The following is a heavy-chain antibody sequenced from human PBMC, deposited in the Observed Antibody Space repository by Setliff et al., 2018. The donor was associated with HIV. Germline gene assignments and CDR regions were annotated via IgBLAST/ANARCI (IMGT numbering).Heavy chain of an antibody. Sequence: PSETLSLTCTVSGGSISSYYWSWIRQPPGKGLEWIGYIYYRGSTDYNPSLKSRVTISIDTSKNQFSLKLSSVTAADTAAYYCARHVLDYNFWSGYSTQNCFDYWGQGTLVTVSS. J-gene: IGHJ4*02. CDR1: GGSISSYY. D-gene: IGHD3-3*01. V-gene: IGHV4-59*01. CDR2: IYYRGST. CDR3: ARHVLDYNFWSGYSTQNCFDY.